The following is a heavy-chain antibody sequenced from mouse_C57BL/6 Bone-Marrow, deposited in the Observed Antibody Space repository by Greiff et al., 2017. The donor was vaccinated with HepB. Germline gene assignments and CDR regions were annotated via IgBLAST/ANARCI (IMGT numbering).Heavy chain of an antibody. V-gene: IGHV1-5*01. CDR1: GYTFTSYW. Sequence: VQLQQSGTVLARPGASVKMSCKTSGYTFTSYWMHWVKQRPGQGLEWIGAIYPGNSDTSYNQKFKGKAKLTAVTSASTAYMELSSLTNEDSAVYYCTRLTAYDYYGVDYWGQGTTLTVSS. D-gene: IGHD1-1*01. J-gene: IGHJ2*01. CDR2: IYPGNSDT. CDR3: TRLTAYDYYGVDY.